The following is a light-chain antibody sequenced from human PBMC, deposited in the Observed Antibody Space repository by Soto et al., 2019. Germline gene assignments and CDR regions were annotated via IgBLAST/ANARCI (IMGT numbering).Light chain of an antibody. CDR3: QRSYSTPPIT. CDR1: QSISSY. V-gene: IGKV1-39*01. J-gene: IGKJ5*01. Sequence: DIQMTQSPSSLSASVGDRVTITCRASQSISSYLNWYQQKPGKAPKLLIYAASSLQRGVPSRFSGSGSGTDFALTISSLQPEDFATYYCQRSYSTPPITFGQGTRLEIK. CDR2: AAS.